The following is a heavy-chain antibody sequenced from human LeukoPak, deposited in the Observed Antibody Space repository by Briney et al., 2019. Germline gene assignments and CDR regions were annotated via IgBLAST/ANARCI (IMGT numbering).Heavy chain of an antibody. CDR3: AKEGDCSSTSCYYRGESYFDY. D-gene: IGHD2-2*01. CDR2: IRYDGSNK. CDR1: GFTFSSYG. V-gene: IGHV3-30*02. J-gene: IGHJ4*02. Sequence: PGGSLRLSCAASGFTFSSYGIHWVRQARGKWLEWVAFIRYDGSNKYYADSVKGRFTISRDNSKNTLYLQMNSLRAEDTAVYYCAKEGDCSSTSCYYRGESYFDYWGQGTLVTVSS.